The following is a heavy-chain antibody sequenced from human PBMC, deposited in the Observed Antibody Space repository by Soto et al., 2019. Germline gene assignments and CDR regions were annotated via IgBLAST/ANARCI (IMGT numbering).Heavy chain of an antibody. CDR1: GGSFSGYY. D-gene: IGHD6-13*01. CDR2: INHSGST. J-gene: IGHJ4*02. Sequence: SETLSLTCAVYGGSFSGYYWSWIRQPPGKGLEWIGEINHSGSTNYNPSLKSRVTISVDTSKNQFSLKLSSVTAADTAVYYCGRGSIAAAGTAVYWGQGTLVTVSS. V-gene: IGHV4-34*01. CDR3: GRGSIAAAGTAVY.